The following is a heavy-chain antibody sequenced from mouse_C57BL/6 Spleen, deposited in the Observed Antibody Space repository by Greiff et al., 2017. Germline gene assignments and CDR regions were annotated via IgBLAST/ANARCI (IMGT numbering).Heavy chain of an antibody. J-gene: IGHJ3*01. CDR3: TMDLAGTFAY. CDR1: GFTFSSYA. D-gene: IGHD4-1*01. V-gene: IGHV5-9-1*02. Sequence: EVKLMESGAGLVKPGGSLKLSCAASGFTFSSYAMSWVRQTPEKRLEWVAYISSGGDYIYYADTVKGRYTISRVNARNTLYLQKSSLTSEDTAMYYCTMDLAGTFAYWGQGTLVTVSA. CDR2: ISSGGDYI.